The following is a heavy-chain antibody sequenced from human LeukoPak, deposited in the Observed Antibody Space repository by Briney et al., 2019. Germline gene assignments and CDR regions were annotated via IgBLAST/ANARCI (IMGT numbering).Heavy chain of an antibody. D-gene: IGHD6-13*01. J-gene: IGHJ6*03. CDR1: GGSFSSYY. CDR2: INHSGST. Sequence: PSETLSLTCAVYGGSFSSYYWSWIRQPPGKGLEWIGEINHSGSTNYNPSLKSRVTISVDTSKNQFSLKLSSVTAADTAVYYCARGSSQQLITYYYYYYMDVWGKGTTVTVSS. CDR3: ARGSSQQLITYYYYYYMDV. V-gene: IGHV4-34*01.